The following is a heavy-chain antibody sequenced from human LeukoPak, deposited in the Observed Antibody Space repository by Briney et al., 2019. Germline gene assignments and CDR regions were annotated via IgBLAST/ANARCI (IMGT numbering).Heavy chain of an antibody. CDR1: GGTXSSYA. D-gene: IGHD1-26*01. J-gene: IGHJ4*02. V-gene: IGHV1-69*13. CDR3: ARGGNSGNYRRPFDY. CDR2: ILPSFGTA. Sequence: GASVKVSCKASGGTXSSYAITRVRQAPGQGLEWVGGILPSFGTAKYAQSFQGRVTITADESTTTAYMDLSSLRSEDTAVYYCARGGNSGNYRRPFDYWGQGTLVTVSS.